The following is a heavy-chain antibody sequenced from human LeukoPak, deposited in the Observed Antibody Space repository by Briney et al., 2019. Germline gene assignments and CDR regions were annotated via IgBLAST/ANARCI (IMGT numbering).Heavy chain of an antibody. CDR1: GFTFSSYS. D-gene: IGHD3-10*02. V-gene: IGHV3-21*01. J-gene: IGHJ3*02. CDR3: ARDTVRGVIGGQPDAFDI. Sequence: GGSLRLSCAASGFTFSSYSMNWVRQAPGKGLEWVSSISSSSSYIYYADSVKGRFTISRDNAKNSLYLQMNSLRAEDTAVYYCARDTVRGVIGGQPDAFDIWGQGTMVTVSS. CDR2: ISSSSSYI.